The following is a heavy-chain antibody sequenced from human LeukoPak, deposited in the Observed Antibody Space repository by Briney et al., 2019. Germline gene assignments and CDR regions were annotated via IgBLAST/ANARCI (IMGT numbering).Heavy chain of an antibody. Sequence: SETLSLTCAVYGGSFSGYYWSWIRQPPGKGLEWIGEINHSGSTNYNPSLKSRVTISVDTSKNQFSLKLSSVTAADTAVYYCARGGIEKTNDYWGQGTLVTVSS. CDR1: GGSFSGYY. V-gene: IGHV4-34*01. CDR2: INHSGST. D-gene: IGHD5-24*01. CDR3: ARGGIEKTNDY. J-gene: IGHJ4*02.